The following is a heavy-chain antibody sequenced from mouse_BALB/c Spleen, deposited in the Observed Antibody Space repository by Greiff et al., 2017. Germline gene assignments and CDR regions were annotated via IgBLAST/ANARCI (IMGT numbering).Heavy chain of an antibody. CDR3: ARVLYPSYAMDY. CDR2: IRNKANGYTT. D-gene: IGHD1-1*01. CDR1: GFTFTDYY. V-gene: IGHV7-3*02. Sequence: EVKLMESGGGLVQPGGSLRLSCATSGFTFTDYYMSWVRQPPGKALEWLGFIRNKANGYTTEYSASVKGRFTISRDNSQSILYLQMNTLRAEDSATYYCARVLYPSYAMDYWGQGTSVTVSS. J-gene: IGHJ4*01.